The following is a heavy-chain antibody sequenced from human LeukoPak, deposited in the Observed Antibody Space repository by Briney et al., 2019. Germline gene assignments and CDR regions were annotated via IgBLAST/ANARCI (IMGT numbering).Heavy chain of an antibody. CDR1: GYTFTSYD. Sequence: ASVKVSCKASGYTFTSYDINWVRQATGQGLEWMGWMNPNSGNTGYAQKFQGRVTMTRNTSISTAYMELSSLRSEDTAVYYCARVTRVGATLLTYYFDYWGQGTLVTVSS. CDR3: ARVTRVGATLLTYYFDY. CDR2: MNPNSGNT. V-gene: IGHV1-8*01. D-gene: IGHD1-26*01. J-gene: IGHJ4*02.